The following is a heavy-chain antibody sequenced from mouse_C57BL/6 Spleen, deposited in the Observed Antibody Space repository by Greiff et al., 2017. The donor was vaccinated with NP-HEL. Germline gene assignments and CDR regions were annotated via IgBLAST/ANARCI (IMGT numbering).Heavy chain of an antibody. CDR2: IYPGDGDT. CDR1: GYAFSSYW. D-gene: IGHD4-1*01. Sequence: VKLVESGAELVKPGASVKISCKASGYAFSSYWMNWVKQRPGKGLEWIGQIYPGDGDTNYNGKFTGKATLTADKSSSTVYMQLSSLTSEDSAVYFCARRELGLYLDYWGQGTTLTVSS. CDR3: ARRELGLYLDY. J-gene: IGHJ2*01. V-gene: IGHV1-80*01.